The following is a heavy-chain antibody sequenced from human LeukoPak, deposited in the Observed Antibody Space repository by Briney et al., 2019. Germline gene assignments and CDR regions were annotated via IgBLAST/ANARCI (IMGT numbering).Heavy chain of an antibody. D-gene: IGHD2-15*01. J-gene: IGHJ3*02. CDR2: INYSGST. CDR3: AREYGSVIKDLFDI. V-gene: IGHV4-30-4*08. Sequence: SGTLSLTCTVSGDSISSGDYYWTWIRQPPGKGLEWIGYINYSGSTYYNPSLKSRVIISVDTSKNQFSLKLSSVTAADTAVYYCAREYGSVIKDLFDIWGQGTMVTVSS. CDR1: GDSISSGDYY.